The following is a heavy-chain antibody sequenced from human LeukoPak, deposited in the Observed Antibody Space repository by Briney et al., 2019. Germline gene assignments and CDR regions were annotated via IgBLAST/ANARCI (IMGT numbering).Heavy chain of an antibody. D-gene: IGHD2-15*01. CDR1: GFTFSDYY. Sequence: GGSLRLSCAASGFTFSDYYLSWIRQAPGKGLEWLSYISTSGSTIYYADSVKGRFTISRDNAENSLYLQMDSLRAEDTAVYYCARAEIVADVRGQGTTVTVSS. V-gene: IGHV3-11*01. CDR3: ARAEIVADV. J-gene: IGHJ6*02. CDR2: ISTSGSTI.